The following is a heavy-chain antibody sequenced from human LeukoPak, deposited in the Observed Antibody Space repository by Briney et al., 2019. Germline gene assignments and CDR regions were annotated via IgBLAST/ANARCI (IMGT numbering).Heavy chain of an antibody. CDR2: IIPSGTTT. D-gene: IGHD6-13*01. CDR1: GFTFSDYY. V-gene: IGHV3-11*01. Sequence: GGSLRLSCAASGFTFSDYYMTWIRQAPGKGLEWVSYIIPSGTTTYYADSVKGRFTISRDNAKNSLYLQMNSLRAEDTAVYYCASDIVAPGLHFEYWGQGTLVTVSS. J-gene: IGHJ4*02. CDR3: ASDIVAPGLHFEY.